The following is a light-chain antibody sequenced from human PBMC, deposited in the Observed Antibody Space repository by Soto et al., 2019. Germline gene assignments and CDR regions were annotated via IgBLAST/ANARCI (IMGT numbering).Light chain of an antibody. CDR3: QQYGDSSGA. CDR2: DAS. J-gene: IGKJ1*01. V-gene: IGKV1-5*01. Sequence: DIQVTQSPSTLSASVGDRVTITFRASQSIGTWLAWYQQKPGKAPKLLIFDASTLESGVPSRFSGSGSGTDFTLTISSLQPDDFATYYCQQYGDSSGAFGQGTKVDIK. CDR1: QSIGTW.